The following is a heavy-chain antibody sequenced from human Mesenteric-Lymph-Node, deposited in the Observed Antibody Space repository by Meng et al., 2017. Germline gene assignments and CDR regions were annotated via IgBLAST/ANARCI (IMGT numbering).Heavy chain of an antibody. D-gene: IGHD2-15*01. J-gene: IGHJ6*02. CDR2: IYPGDSDT. CDR1: GYSFTNYW. Sequence: GESLKISCKGSGYSFTNYWIGWVRQMPGKGLEWMGIIYPGDSDTRYSPSFQGQVTISADKSISTAYLQWSSLKASDTAMYYCARRAGGSNYYYYGMDVWGQGTTVTVSS. V-gene: IGHV5-51*01. CDR3: ARRAGGSNYYYYGMDV.